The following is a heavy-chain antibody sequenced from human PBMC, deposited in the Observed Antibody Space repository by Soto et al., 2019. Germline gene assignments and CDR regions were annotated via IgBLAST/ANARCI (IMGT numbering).Heavy chain of an antibody. CDR2: INPTEGRT. Sequence: QVQLVQSGAEVRKPGASVKLSCQTCGYPFNSYHMHWVRQAPGQGLEWMGVINPTEGRTRYSQKFQDRVTMTRDTSTSTVYMELSSLRSEDTAMYFCARGREISFGYNWFDPWGQGTRVTVSS. J-gene: IGHJ5*02. CDR1: GYPFNSYH. D-gene: IGHD5-18*01. V-gene: IGHV1-46*02. CDR3: ARGREISFGYNWFDP.